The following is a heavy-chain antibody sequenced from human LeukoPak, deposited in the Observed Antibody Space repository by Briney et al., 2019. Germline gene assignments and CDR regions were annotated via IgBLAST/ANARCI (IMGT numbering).Heavy chain of an antibody. CDR1: GYTFTSYD. D-gene: IGHD3-3*01. Sequence: ASVKVSCKASGYTFTSYDINWVRQATGQGLEWMGWMNPNSGNTGYAQKFQGRVTMTRNTSISTAYMELSSLRSEDTAVYYCTRGTYYDFWSGYYTGDDAFDIWGQGTMVTVSS. V-gene: IGHV1-8*01. CDR2: MNPNSGNT. J-gene: IGHJ3*02. CDR3: TRGTYYDFWSGYYTGDDAFDI.